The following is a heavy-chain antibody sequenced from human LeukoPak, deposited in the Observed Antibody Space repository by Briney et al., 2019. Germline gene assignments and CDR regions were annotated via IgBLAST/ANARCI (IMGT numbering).Heavy chain of an antibody. V-gene: IGHV1-69*04. CDR2: IIPIFGIA. Sequence: SAKVSCKASGGTFSSYAISWVRQAPGQGLEWMGRIIPIFGIANYAQKFQGGVTITADKSTSTAYMELSSLRSEDTAVYYCARDRRYYDSSGYRYYFDYWGQGTLVTVSS. CDR3: ARDRRYYDSSGYRYYFDY. CDR1: GGTFSSYA. D-gene: IGHD3-22*01. J-gene: IGHJ4*02.